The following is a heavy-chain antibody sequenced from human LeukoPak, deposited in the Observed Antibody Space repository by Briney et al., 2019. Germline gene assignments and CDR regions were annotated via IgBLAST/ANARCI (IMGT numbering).Heavy chain of an antibody. CDR2: IKEDGSEE. D-gene: IGHD7-27*01. J-gene: IGHJ6*02. V-gene: IGHV3-7*01. CDR1: GFTFSDYW. CDR3: ATYKNWVAGDV. Sequence: GGSLRLSCAASGFTFSDYWMTWVRQAPGKGPEWVANIKEDGSEEHCVDSVKGRFTVSRDNAQNSLFLQMNSLRVEDTAVYYCATYKNWVAGDVWGQGTTVSVSS.